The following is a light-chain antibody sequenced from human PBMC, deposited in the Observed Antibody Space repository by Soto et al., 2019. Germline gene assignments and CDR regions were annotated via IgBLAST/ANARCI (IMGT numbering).Light chain of an antibody. J-gene: IGKJ4*01. Sequence: DIQMTQSPSSLSASVGDRVTITCRASQSISSYLNWYQQRPGKAPNLLIYDATRLHSGVPPRFSGSGYGTDFTLTITSLQLEDFATYYCQQSYSTPLTFGGGTKVEI. CDR1: QSISSY. CDR3: QQSYSTPLT. CDR2: DAT. V-gene: IGKV1-39*01.